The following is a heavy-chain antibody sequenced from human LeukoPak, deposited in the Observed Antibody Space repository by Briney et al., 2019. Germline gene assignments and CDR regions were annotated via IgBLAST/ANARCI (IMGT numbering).Heavy chain of an antibody. D-gene: IGHD5-12*01. V-gene: IGHV3-11*06. CDR3: ARYPVGNYDSGFDY. CDR2: IASSGSYT. CDR1: GFTFTDYY. Sequence: GGSLRLSCAASGFTFTDYYMTWIRQAPGEGLKCVSYIASSGSYTSYADSVKGRFTISRDNANNSLYLQMNSLRAEDTAVYYCARYPVGNYDSGFDYWGQGSLVTVSS. J-gene: IGHJ4*02.